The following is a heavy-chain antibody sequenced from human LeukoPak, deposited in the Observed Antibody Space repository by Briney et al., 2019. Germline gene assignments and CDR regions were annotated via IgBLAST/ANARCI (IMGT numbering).Heavy chain of an antibody. V-gene: IGHV5-51*01. CDR2: IYPGDSDT. J-gene: IGHJ4*02. Sequence: GESLKISCKGSGYSFTSYRIGWVRQMPGKGLEWMGIIYPGDSDTRYSPSFQGQVTISADKSISTAYLQWSSLKASDTAMYYCARTTYYYDSSGYYPMYYFDYWGQGTLVTVSS. CDR1: GYSFTSYR. CDR3: ARTTYYYDSSGYYPMYYFDY. D-gene: IGHD3-22*01.